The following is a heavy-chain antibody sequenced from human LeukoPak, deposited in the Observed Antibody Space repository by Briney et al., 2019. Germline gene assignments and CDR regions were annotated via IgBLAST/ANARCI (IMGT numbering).Heavy chain of an antibody. Sequence: GGSLRLSCAASGFTFSSYSMNWVRQAPGKGLEWVSSISSSSSYIYYADSVKGRFTISRENAKNSLYLEMNSLRAEDTAVYYCARPYYDSSGYLADLWGQGTLVTVSS. D-gene: IGHD3-22*01. CDR2: ISSSSSYI. J-gene: IGHJ5*02. CDR3: ARPYYDSSGYLADL. V-gene: IGHV3-21*01. CDR1: GFTFSSYS.